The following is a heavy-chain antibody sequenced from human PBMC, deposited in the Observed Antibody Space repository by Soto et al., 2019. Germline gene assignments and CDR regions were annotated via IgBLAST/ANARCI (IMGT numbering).Heavy chain of an antibody. J-gene: IGHJ5*02. V-gene: IGHV4-59*01. CDR3: AREDSSSWYRWFDP. Sequence: SETLSLTCTVSGGSISSYYWSWIRQPPGKGLEWIGYIYYSGSTNYNPSLKSRVTISVDTSKNQFSLKLSSVTAADTAVYYCAREDSSSWYRWFDPWGQGTLVTVSS. CDR2: IYYSGST. CDR1: GGSISSYY. D-gene: IGHD6-13*01.